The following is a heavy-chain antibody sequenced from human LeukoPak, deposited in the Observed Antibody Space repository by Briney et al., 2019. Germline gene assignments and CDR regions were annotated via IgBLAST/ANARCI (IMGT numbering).Heavy chain of an antibody. V-gene: IGHV1-2*02. J-gene: IGHJ6*03. Sequence: ASVKVSRKASGYTFTGYYMHWVRQAPGQGLEWMGWINPNSGGTNYAQKFQGRVTMTRDTSISTAYMELSRLRSDDTAVYYCAKSTHCSSTSCYAPHYYYYMDVWGKGTTVTVSS. D-gene: IGHD2-2*01. CDR1: GYTFTGYY. CDR3: AKSTHCSSTSCYAPHYYYYMDV. CDR2: INPNSGGT.